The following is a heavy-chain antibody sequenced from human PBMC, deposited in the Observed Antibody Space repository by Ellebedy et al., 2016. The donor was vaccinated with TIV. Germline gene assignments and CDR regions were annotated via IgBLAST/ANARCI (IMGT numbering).Heavy chain of an antibody. CDR2: ITNKGRGGTT. CDR1: GFTFSDHY. Sequence: GESLKISCAASGFTFSDHYMDWVRQAPGKGLEWVGIITNKGRGGTTEYAASVKGRITISRDDSNNLLYLQLNSLKSEDTAVYYCASLVVGGTPSDYWGQGTLVTVSS. CDR3: ASLVVGGTPSDY. J-gene: IGHJ4*02. D-gene: IGHD1-26*01. V-gene: IGHV3-72*01.